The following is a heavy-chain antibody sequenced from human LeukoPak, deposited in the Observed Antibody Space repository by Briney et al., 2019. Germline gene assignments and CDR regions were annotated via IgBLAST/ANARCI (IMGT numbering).Heavy chain of an antibody. CDR3: ARALAQGGSFDLYYFDS. J-gene: IGHJ4*02. Sequence: VASVKVSCKASGYTSTTYGISWVRQAPGQGLEWMGWTYNGYTHYAQTLRDRLTMTTDTSTSTSYMELRSLRSDDTAVYYCARALAQGGSFDLYYFDSWGQGSLVTVSS. CDR2: TYNGYT. CDR1: GYTSTTYG. V-gene: IGHV1-18*01. D-gene: IGHD3-9*01.